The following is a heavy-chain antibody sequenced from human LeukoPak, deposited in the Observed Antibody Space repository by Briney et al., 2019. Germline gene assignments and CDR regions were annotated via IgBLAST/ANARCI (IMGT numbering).Heavy chain of an antibody. CDR1: GFSSSSYW. CDR2: IKQDESER. CDR3: AKDGRRISMIGVVRRGHYFDY. Sequence: GGSLRLSCEGSGFSSSSYWMTWVRQSPGKGPEWVANIKQDESERYTVDSVKGRFTISRDNAKNPLYLHMNSLRAEDTAVYYCAKDGRRISMIGVVRRGHYFDYWGQGILVTVSS. V-gene: IGHV3-7*03. D-gene: IGHD3-22*01. J-gene: IGHJ4*02.